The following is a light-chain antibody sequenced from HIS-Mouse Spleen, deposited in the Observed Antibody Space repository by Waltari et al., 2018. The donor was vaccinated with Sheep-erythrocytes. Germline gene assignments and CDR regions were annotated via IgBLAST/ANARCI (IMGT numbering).Light chain of an antibody. J-gene: IGLJ3*02. CDR2: QDS. CDR1: KWGEKY. V-gene: IGLV3-1*01. CDR3: QAWDSSTAWV. Sequence: SYELTQPPSVSVSPGQTASITCPGDKWGEKYACWYQQMPGQSPVLVVYQDSKRPSGIPGRFSGSNSGNTATLTIGGTQAMDEADYYCQAWDSSTAWVFGGGTKLTVL.